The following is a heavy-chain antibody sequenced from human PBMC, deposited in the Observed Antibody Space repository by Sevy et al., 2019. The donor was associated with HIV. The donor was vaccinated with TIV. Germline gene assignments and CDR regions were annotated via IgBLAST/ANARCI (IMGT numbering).Heavy chain of an antibody. CDR2: ISYDGRNNK. J-gene: IGHJ4*02. CDR3: ARDRGVILSSAFDY. V-gene: IGHV3-30*04. Sequence: GGSLRLSCAASGFTFSDYRMHWVRQAPGKGLEWVAVISYDGRNNKYNADSGKGRFTIAKDNSKHTVYLQMNSLRAEDTAIYYCARDRGVILSSAFDYWGQGTLVTVSS. CDR1: GFTFSDYR. D-gene: IGHD2-21*01.